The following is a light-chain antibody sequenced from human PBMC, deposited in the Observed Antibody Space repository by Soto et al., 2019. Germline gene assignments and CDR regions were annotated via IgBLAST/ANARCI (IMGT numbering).Light chain of an antibody. CDR2: GAS. CDR3: QQYNDWPPMYT. CDR1: QSVNNN. J-gene: IGKJ2*01. Sequence: EIVMTQSPATLSVSPGERATLSCRASQSVNNNLAWNQQKPGQAPRLLIHGASTRATGIPARFSGYGSGTEFTLTISSLQSEDFAVYYCQQYNDWPPMYTFGQGTKVDIK. V-gene: IGKV3-15*01.